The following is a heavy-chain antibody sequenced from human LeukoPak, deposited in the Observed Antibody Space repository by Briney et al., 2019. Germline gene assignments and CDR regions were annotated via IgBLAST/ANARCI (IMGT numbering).Heavy chain of an antibody. J-gene: IGHJ6*02. V-gene: IGHV4-59*05. CDR3: ARVVRYYYGSGSYYGYYYYYGMDV. D-gene: IGHD3-10*01. Sequence: SETLSLTCTVSGGSISSYYWSWIRQPAGKGLEWIGSIYYSGSTYYNPSLKSRVTISVDTSKNQFSLKLSSVTAADTAVYYCARVVRYYYGSGSYYGYYYYYGMDVWGQGTTVTVSS. CDR2: IYYSGST. CDR1: GGSISSYY.